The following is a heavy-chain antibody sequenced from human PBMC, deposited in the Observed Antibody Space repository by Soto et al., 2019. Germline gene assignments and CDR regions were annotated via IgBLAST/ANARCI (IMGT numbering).Heavy chain of an antibody. J-gene: IGHJ4*02. CDR2: IYYSGST. Sequence: PSETLSLTCTVSGGSVSSGSYYWSRIRQPPGKGLEWIGYIYYSGSTNYNPSLKSRVTISVDTSKNQFSLKLSSVTAADTAVYYCARVGGDYGDYGYHYWGQGTLVTVSS. V-gene: IGHV4-61*01. CDR3: ARVGGDYGDYGYHY. CDR1: GGSVSSGSYY. D-gene: IGHD4-17*01.